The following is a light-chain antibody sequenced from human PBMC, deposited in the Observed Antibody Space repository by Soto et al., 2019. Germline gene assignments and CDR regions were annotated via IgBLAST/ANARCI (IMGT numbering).Light chain of an antibody. CDR2: DAS. J-gene: IGKJ4*01. CDR1: QSVSSN. Sequence: EIVMTPSPTLLSVSPGERATLSCRASQSVSSNLAWYQQKPGQAPRLLIYDASNRATGIPARFSGSGSGTDFTLTISSLEPEDFAVYYCQQRSNWPLTFGGGTKVDIK. V-gene: IGKV3-11*01. CDR3: QQRSNWPLT.